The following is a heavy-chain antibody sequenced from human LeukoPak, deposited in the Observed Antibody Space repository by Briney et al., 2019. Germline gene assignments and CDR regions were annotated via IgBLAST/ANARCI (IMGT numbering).Heavy chain of an antibody. CDR1: GYSISSGYY. J-gene: IGHJ4*02. V-gene: IGHV4-38-2*02. D-gene: IGHD6-19*01. CDR3: ARHVSGTSGWYMDY. CDR2: IYHSGST. Sequence: SETLSLTCTVSGYSISSGYYWGWIRQPPGKGLEWIGSIYHSGSTYYNPSLKSRLTISVDPSKNQFSLKLRSVTAADTAVYYCARHVSGTSGWYMDYWGQGTLVTVSS.